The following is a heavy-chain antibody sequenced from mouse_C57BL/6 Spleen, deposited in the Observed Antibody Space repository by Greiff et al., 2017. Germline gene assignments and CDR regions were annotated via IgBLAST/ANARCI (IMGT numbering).Heavy chain of an antibody. D-gene: IGHD1-1*01. V-gene: IGHV5-4*01. CDR3: ARDRAVVATRGIAY. Sequence: EVQVVESGGGLVKPGGSLKLSCAASGFTFSSYAMSWVRQTPEKRLEWVATISDGGSYTYYPDNVKGRFTISKDNAKNNLYLQMSHLKSEDTAMYCVARDRAVVATRGIAYWGQGTLVTVSA. J-gene: IGHJ3*01. CDR2: ISDGGSYT. CDR1: GFTFSSYA.